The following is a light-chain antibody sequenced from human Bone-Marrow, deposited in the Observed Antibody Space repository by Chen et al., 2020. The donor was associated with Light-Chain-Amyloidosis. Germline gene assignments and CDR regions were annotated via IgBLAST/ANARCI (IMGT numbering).Light chain of an antibody. CDR1: SSDVVGYNY. V-gene: IGLV2-14*03. CDR3: SSYTRSSTWL. CDR2: DVS. Sequence: QSALTQPASVAGSPGKPITISCPGTSSDVVGYNYVSWYQQHPGPAPKLVIFDVSYRPSGLSNLFSGSKSGNTASLTISGLQAEDEADYYCSSYTRSSTWLFGGGTRLTVL. J-gene: IGLJ3*02.